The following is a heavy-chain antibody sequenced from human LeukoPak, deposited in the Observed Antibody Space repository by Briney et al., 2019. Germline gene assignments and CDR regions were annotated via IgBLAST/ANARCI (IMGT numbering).Heavy chain of an antibody. CDR2: IYYSGST. D-gene: IGHD4-17*01. Sequence: SETLSLTCTVSGGSVSSSNYYWSWIRQPPGKGLEWIGYIYYSGSTNYNPSLKSRVTISVDTSKNQFSLKLSSVTAADTAVYYCARVGYGDYLLWYFDLWGRGTLVTVSS. J-gene: IGHJ2*01. V-gene: IGHV4-61*01. CDR1: GGSVSSSNYY. CDR3: ARVGYGDYLLWYFDL.